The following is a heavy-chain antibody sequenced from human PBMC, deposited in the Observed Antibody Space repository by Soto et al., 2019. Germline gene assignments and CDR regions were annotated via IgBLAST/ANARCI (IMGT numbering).Heavy chain of an antibody. CDR1: GGFISSYY. CDR3: AIISSGSYTTDY. J-gene: IGHJ4*02. V-gene: IGHV4-4*07. Sequence: SETLSLTCTVSGGFISSYYGSWIRQPAGKGLEWIGRIYTSGSTTYNPSLKSRVTMSVDTSKNQFSLKLSSVTAADTAVYDCAIISSGSYTTDYWGQGTLVTVSS. D-gene: IGHD1-26*01. CDR2: IYTSGST.